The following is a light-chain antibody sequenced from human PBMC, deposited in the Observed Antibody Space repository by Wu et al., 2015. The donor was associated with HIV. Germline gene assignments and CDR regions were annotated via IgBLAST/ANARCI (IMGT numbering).Light chain of an antibody. CDR1: QEISRY. Sequence: EVVLTQSPATLSLSPGERATLSCRASQEISRYLAWYQQKPGQAPKLIIFDASRRATGIPSRFSGSGSGTDFTLTIRRLEPEDFAVYYCQQYATSITFGQGTRLEIK. CDR2: DAS. J-gene: IGKJ5*01. CDR3: QQYATSIT. V-gene: IGKV3-11*01.